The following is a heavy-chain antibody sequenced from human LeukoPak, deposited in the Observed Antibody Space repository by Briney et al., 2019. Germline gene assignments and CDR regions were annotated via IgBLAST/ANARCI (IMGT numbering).Heavy chain of an antibody. CDR1: GFTFSGSW. V-gene: IGHV3-7*01. CDR3: ARGRGMDV. J-gene: IGHJ6*02. Sequence: GGSLRLSCAASGFTFSGSWMNWVRQAPGKGLEWVANIKQDGSEKYYMDSVKGRFTISKDNAKNSLFLQMNSLRAEDTAVYYCARGRGMDVWGQGTTVTVSS. CDR2: IKQDGSEK.